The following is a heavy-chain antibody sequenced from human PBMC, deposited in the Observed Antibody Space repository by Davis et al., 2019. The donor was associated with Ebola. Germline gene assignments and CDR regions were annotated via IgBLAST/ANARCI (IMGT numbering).Heavy chain of an antibody. CDR2: IYHSGST. Sequence: SETLSLTCAVSGGSISSSNWWSWVRQPPGKGLEWIGEIYHSGSTHYNPSLKSRVTISVDKSKNQFSLKLSSVTAADTAVYYCARRWRGYQLLSLIDAFDIWGQGTMVTVSS. CDR1: GGSISSSNW. J-gene: IGHJ3*02. V-gene: IGHV4-4*02. CDR3: ARRWRGYQLLSLIDAFDI. D-gene: IGHD2-2*01.